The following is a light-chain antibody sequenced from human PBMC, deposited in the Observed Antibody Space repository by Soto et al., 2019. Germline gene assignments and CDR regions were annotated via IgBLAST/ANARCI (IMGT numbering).Light chain of an antibody. Sequence: DIQMTQYPSSLSASVGDRVTITCQASQDIDKYLNWYQQKPGKAPKLLIDDVTNLETGVPSRFSGSGSGTHFTFTIGSLQPEDIATYYCQQYYDLPITFGQGTRLEIK. J-gene: IGKJ5*01. V-gene: IGKV1-33*01. CDR1: QDIDKY. CDR2: DVT. CDR3: QQYYDLPIT.